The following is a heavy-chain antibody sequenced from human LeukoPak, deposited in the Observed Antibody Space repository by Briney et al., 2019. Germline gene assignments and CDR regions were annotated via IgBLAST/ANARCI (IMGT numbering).Heavy chain of an antibody. CDR1: GFTFSSYW. V-gene: IGHV3-7*01. Sequence: GGSLRLSCAASGFTFSSYWMSWVRQAPGKGLEWVANIKQDGSEKYYVDSVKGRFTISRDNAKNPLYLQMNSLRAEDTAVYYCARFPRYCSSTSCYPDYFDYWGQGTLVTVSS. D-gene: IGHD2-2*01. CDR3: ARFPRYCSSTSCYPDYFDY. J-gene: IGHJ4*02. CDR2: IKQDGSEK.